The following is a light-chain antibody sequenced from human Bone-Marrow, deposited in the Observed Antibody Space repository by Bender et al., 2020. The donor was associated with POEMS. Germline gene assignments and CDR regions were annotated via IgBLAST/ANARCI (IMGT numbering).Light chain of an antibody. J-gene: IGLJ7*01. Sequence: QPVLTQSSSASASLGSSVKLTCTLSSGLSSYIIAWHQQQPGKAPRYLMKLEGSGSYNKGSGVPDRFSGSSSGADRYLTISNLQSEDEADYYCETWDSNSSVFGGGTQLTVL. CDR2: LEGSGSY. CDR3: ETWDSNSSV. V-gene: IGLV4-60*03. CDR1: SGLSSYI.